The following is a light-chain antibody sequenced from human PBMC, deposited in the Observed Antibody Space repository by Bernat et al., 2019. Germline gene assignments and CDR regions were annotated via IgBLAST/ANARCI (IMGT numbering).Light chain of an antibody. J-gene: IGLJ1*01. Sequence: QSALTHPPSASGSPGQSVTISCTGTSSDVGGYNFVSWYQQHPGKAPKLIIYDVDKRPSGVPDRFSGSKSGNTASLTVSGLQAEDEAIYYCSSYAGSNTYVSGTGTKVTVL. CDR1: SSDVGGYNF. CDR3: SSYAGSNTYV. V-gene: IGLV2-8*01. CDR2: DVD.